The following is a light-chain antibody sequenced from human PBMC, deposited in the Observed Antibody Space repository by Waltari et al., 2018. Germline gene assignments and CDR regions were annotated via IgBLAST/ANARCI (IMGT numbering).Light chain of an antibody. Sequence: QLAVTQSPSASASLGASVTPTCTLSSEHSAYAIPWPPHQPAKGPRFLMKIDGGGGHTKGDGIPDRFSGFSSGAERYLTISSLQYEDEAAYYCQTWDPDTVVFGGGTKLTV. V-gene: IGLV4-69*01. CDR1: SEHSAYA. CDR2: IDGGGGH. CDR3: QTWDPDTVV. J-gene: IGLJ2*01.